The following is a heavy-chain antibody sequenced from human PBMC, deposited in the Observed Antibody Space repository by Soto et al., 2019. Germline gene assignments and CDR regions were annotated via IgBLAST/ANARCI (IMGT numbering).Heavy chain of an antibody. CDR2: MSYDGINK. CDR3: AREWTSGTVGNPCDY. Sequence: QVHLVESGGGVVQPGRSLRLSCAASGFTFSNYAIHWVRQAPGKGLEWVALMSYDGINKYYPDSVKGRFTVSRDNSKNTVYLQMNSLRPEDSAVYYCAREWTSGTVGNPCDYWGQGTLVTVSS. J-gene: IGHJ4*02. D-gene: IGHD6-25*01. V-gene: IGHV3-30-3*01. CDR1: GFTFSNYA.